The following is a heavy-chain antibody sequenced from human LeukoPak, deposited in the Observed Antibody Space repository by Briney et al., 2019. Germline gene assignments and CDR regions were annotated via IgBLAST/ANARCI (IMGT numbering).Heavy chain of an antibody. V-gene: IGHV3-23*01. CDR3: ARVYSSSSGKNAFDI. Sequence: GGSLRLSCAASGFTFSSYAMSWVRQAPGKGLEWVSAISGSGGSTYYADSVKGRFTISRDNSKNTLYLQMNSLRAEDTAVYYCARVYSSSSGKNAFDIWGQGTLVTVSS. D-gene: IGHD6-6*01. CDR2: ISGSGGST. J-gene: IGHJ4*02. CDR1: GFTFSSYA.